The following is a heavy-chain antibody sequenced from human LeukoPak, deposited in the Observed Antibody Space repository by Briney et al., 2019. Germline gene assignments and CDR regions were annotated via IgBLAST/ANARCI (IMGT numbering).Heavy chain of an antibody. CDR2: IKQDGSEK. J-gene: IGHJ5*02. CDR3: AKDAQPRSRWFDP. V-gene: IGHV3-7*03. D-gene: IGHD3-16*01. Sequence: PGGSLRLFCAASGFIFKDYWMIWVRQAPGKGLEWVANIKQDGSEKYYVDSVKGRFTISRDNAKNSLYLQMNTLRAEDTAMYYCAKDAQPRSRWFDPWGQGTLVTVSS. CDR1: GFIFKDYW.